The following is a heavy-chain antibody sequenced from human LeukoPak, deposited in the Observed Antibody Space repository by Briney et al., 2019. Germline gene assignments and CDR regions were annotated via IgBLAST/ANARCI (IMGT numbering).Heavy chain of an antibody. V-gene: IGHV1-2*02. D-gene: IGHD6-13*01. CDR3: ARTWYGTPHY. CDR2: INPNSGGT. J-gene: IGHJ4*02. Sequence: ASVKVSCKASGYTFTSYGISWVRQAPGQGLEWMGWINPNSGGTNYAQKFQGRVTMTRDTSISTAYMELSRLRSDDTAVYYCARTWYGTPHYWGQGTLVTVSS. CDR1: GYTFTSYG.